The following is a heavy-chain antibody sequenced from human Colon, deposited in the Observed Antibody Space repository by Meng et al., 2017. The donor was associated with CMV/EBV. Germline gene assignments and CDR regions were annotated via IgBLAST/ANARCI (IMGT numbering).Heavy chain of an antibody. J-gene: IGHJ4*02. D-gene: IGHD4-11*01. Sequence: GGSLRLSCAASGFTFSTYAMTWVRQAPGKGLEWVSGISGSGRSTYDADSVKGRFTISRDNSKNTLYLQMSSLRAEDTAVYYCAKGTTLTTLDYWGQGTLVTVS. CDR3: AKGTTLTTLDY. V-gene: IGHV3-23*01. CDR2: ISGSGRST. CDR1: GFTFSTYA.